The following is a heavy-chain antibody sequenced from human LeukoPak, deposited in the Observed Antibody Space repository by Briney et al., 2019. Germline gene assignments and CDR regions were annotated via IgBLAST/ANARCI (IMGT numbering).Heavy chain of an antibody. D-gene: IGHD5-24*01. CDR3: ARGDGYKRRVDY. CDR2: IYYSGST. Sequence: PSETLSLTCTVSGGSISSYYWSWIRQPPGKGLEWIGYIYYSGSTNYNPSLKSRVTISVDTSKNQFSLKLSSVTAADTAVYYCARGDGYKRRVDYCGQGTLVTVSS. J-gene: IGHJ4*02. CDR1: GGSISSYY. V-gene: IGHV4-59*01.